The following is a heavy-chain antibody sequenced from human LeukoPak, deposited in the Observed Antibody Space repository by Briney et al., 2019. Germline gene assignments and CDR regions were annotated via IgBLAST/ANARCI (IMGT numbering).Heavy chain of an antibody. Sequence: AASVKVSCKASGYTFTSSYIHWVRQAPGQGLEWMGKINPSGGSTNYAQKFQGRVTMTRDTSTSTVYLELGSLRSDDTAVYYCARGGSIAVVVAPAPNPFDIWGQGTLVTVSS. CDR3: ARGGSIAVVVAPAPNPFDI. CDR2: INPSGGST. J-gene: IGHJ3*02. D-gene: IGHD2-15*01. V-gene: IGHV1-46*01. CDR1: GYTFTSSY.